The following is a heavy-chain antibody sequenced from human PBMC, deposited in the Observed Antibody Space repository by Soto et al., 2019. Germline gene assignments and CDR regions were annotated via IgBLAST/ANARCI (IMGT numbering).Heavy chain of an antibody. CDR2: INPNSGGT. J-gene: IGHJ6*02. Sequence: GASVKVSCKASGYTFTGYYMHWVRQAPGQGLEWMGWINPNSGGTNYAQKFQGWVTMTRDTSISTAYMELSRLRSDDTAVYYCARGGGRRMLWFGETNYYYYGMDVWGQGTTVTVSS. V-gene: IGHV1-2*04. CDR1: GYTFTGYY. D-gene: IGHD3-10*01. CDR3: ARGGGRRMLWFGETNYYYYGMDV.